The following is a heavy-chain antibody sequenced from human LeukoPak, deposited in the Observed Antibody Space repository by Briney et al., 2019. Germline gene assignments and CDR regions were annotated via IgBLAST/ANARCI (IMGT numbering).Heavy chain of an antibody. D-gene: IGHD3-22*01. V-gene: IGHV3-74*01. Sequence: GGSLRLSCAASGFTFSRYWMHWVRQAPGKGLVWASRIKSDGSTNYADSVKGRFTISRDNAKNTVSLQMNSLRAEDTGVYYCARAPAEIGGYYPEYFRHWGQGTLVTVPS. CDR3: ARAPAEIGGYYPEYFRH. J-gene: IGHJ1*01. CDR2: IKSDGST. CDR1: GFTFSRYW.